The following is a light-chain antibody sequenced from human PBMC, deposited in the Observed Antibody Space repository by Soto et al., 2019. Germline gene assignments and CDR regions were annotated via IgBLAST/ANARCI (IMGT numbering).Light chain of an antibody. CDR2: DAF. CDR1: QSVISS. J-gene: IGKJ4*01. CDR3: QQRSIWLT. V-gene: IGKV3-11*01. Sequence: EIVCTKYPENLSLSPGERATLSCRASQSVISSLAWYQQKPGQAPRLLIYDAFNRATGIPARFSGSGSGTDFTLTISSLEPEDFAVYYCQQRSIWLTFGGGTKVDIK.